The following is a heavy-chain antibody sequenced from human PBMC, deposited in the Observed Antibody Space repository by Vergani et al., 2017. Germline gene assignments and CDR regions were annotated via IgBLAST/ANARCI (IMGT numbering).Heavy chain of an antibody. Sequence: EVQLLESGGGLVQPGGSLRLTCAASEFTFSNYAMNWVRQAPGKGLEWVSGISGSGVSAYYTDSVKGRFTISRNNSKNRLFLQMNNLRTEDTAIYYCTKQYFVSGNYLFDYWGQGILVTVSS. V-gene: IGHV3-23*01. J-gene: IGHJ4*02. CDR2: ISGSGVSA. D-gene: IGHD3-10*01. CDR3: TKQYFVSGNYLFDY. CDR1: EFTFSNYA.